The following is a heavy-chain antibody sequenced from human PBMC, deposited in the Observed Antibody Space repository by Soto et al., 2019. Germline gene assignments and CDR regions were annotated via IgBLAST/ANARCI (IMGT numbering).Heavy chain of an antibody. CDR2: INAGNGNT. Sequence: QVQLVQSGAEVKKPGASVKVSCKASGYTFTSYAMHWVRQAPGQRLEWMGWINAGNGNTKYSQKFQGRVTITRDTSASTAYMELSSLRSEDTAVYYCARESRIVVEVWQDYWGQGTLVTVSS. CDR3: ARESRIVVEVWQDY. V-gene: IGHV1-3*01. D-gene: IGHD3-22*01. CDR1: GYTFTSYA. J-gene: IGHJ4*02.